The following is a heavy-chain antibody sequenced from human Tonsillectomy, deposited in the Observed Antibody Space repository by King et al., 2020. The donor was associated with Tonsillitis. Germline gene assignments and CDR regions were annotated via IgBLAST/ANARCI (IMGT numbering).Heavy chain of an antibody. Sequence: VQLVESGGGVVQPGRSLRLSCAASGFTFNDYAMHWVRQAPGKGLEGVAVISYDGANGYYADSVKGRFTISRDNSKNTLYLQMNSLRAEDTAVYYCAGDHTAAGTVDYWGQGTLVTVSS. V-gene: IGHV3-30*01. J-gene: IGHJ4*02. CDR2: ISYDGANG. CDR3: AGDHTAAGTVDY. CDR1: GFTFNDYA. D-gene: IGHD6-13*01.